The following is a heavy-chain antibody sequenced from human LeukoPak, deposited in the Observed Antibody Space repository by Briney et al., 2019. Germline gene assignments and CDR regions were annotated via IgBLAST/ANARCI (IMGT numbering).Heavy chain of an antibody. Sequence: GGSLRLSCAASGFTFSSYAMSWVRQAPGKGLGWVSSFSSSSYYIYYADSVKGRFTISRDNAKNSLYLQMNSLRAEDTAMYYCARDAPQNSFDYWGQGIMVTVSS. CDR3: ARDAPQNSFDY. CDR1: GFTFSSYA. V-gene: IGHV3-21*06. J-gene: IGHJ4*02. CDR2: FSSSSYYI.